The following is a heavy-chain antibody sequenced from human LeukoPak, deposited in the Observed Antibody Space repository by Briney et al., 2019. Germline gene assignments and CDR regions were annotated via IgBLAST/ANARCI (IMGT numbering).Heavy chain of an antibody. J-gene: IGHJ4*02. D-gene: IGHD3-9*01. CDR2: INAGNGNT. V-gene: IGHV1-3*01. CDR3: ARTPLRYFDWFHDY. Sequence: HGASVKVSCKASGYTFTSYAMHWVRQAPGPRHEWMGWINAGNGNTKYSQKFQGRVTITRDTSASTAYMELSSLRSEDTAVYYCARTPLRYFDWFHDYWGQGTLVTVSS. CDR1: GYTFTSYA.